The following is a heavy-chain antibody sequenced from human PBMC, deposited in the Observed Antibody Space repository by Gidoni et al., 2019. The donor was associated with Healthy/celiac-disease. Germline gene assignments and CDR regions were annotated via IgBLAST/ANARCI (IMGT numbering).Heavy chain of an antibody. CDR2: IYWDDDK. Sequence: QITLKESGPTLVKPTQTLTLTCTFSGFSLSTSGVGVGWLRQPPGKALDWLALIYWDDDKRYSPSLKSRLTITKDTSKNQVVLTMTNMDPVDTATYYCAHRSTMVTFDYWGQGTLVTVSS. V-gene: IGHV2-5*02. J-gene: IGHJ4*02. D-gene: IGHD3-10*01. CDR1: GFSLSTSGVG. CDR3: AHRSTMVTFDY.